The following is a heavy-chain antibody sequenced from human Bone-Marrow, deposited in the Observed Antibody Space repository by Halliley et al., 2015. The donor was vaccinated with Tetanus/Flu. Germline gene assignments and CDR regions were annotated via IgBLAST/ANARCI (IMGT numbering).Heavy chain of an antibody. D-gene: IGHD3-10*01. CDR3: ARRMVRGTTLHGFDY. V-gene: IGHV3-48*03. CDR2: ISATGTSQ. Sequence: SYISATGTSQYYADAVKGRFTISRDNAKKSLFLQMNSLRAEDTAIYYCARRMVRGTTLHGFDYWGQGTQVTVAS. J-gene: IGHJ4*02.